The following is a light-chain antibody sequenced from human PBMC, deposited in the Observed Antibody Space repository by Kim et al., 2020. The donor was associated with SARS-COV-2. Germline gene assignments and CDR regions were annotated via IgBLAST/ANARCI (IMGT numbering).Light chain of an antibody. Sequence: ASVGDRVSITCRASQSISSYLNWYQQKPGKAPKLLIYAASSLQSGVPSRFSGSGSGTDFTLTISSLQPEDFATYYCQQSYSTPITFGQGTRLEIK. CDR1: QSISSY. CDR2: AAS. CDR3: QQSYSTPIT. V-gene: IGKV1-39*01. J-gene: IGKJ5*01.